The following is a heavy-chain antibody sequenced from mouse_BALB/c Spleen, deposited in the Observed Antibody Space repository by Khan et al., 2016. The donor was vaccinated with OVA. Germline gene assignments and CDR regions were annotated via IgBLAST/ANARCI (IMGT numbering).Heavy chain of an antibody. CDR3: ASHLTGSFAY. V-gene: IGHV5-6*01. CDR2: ISSGGDYT. Sequence: MQLEESGGDLVKPGGSLKLSCAASGFIFSSYSMSWVRQTPDKRLEWVATISSGGDYTYYPDSVKGRFTISRDDAKNTLYLRRSSRKSEDTAMYYCASHLTGSFAYWGQGTLVTVSA. D-gene: IGHD4-1*01. CDR1: GFIFSSYS. J-gene: IGHJ3*01.